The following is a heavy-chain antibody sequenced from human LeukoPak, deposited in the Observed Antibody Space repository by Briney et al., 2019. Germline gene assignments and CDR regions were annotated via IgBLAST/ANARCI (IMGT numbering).Heavy chain of an antibody. J-gene: IGHJ6*03. D-gene: IGHD3-3*01. CDR1: GYTFTSYD. V-gene: IGHV1-8*01. Sequence: ASVKVSCKASGYTFTSYDINWVRQAPGQGLEWMGWMNPNSGNTGYAQKFQGRVTMTRNTSISTAYMELSSLRSEDTAVYYCARVSYDFWSGYSDYYYYYMDVWGKGTTVTVSS. CDR2: MNPNSGNT. CDR3: ARVSYDFWSGYSDYYYYYMDV.